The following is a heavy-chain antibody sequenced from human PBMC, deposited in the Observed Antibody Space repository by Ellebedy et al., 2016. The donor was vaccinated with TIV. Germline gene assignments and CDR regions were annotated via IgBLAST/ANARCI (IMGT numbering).Heavy chain of an antibody. V-gene: IGHV3-23*01. D-gene: IGHD3-10*01. Sequence: GESLKISCAASGFTFSSYAMSWVRQAPGKGLEWVSGIVGSGAEKYADSVKGRFTPSRDDSTKTVFLQMKNLKVEDTARYYCAKGGGSGFDYWGQGALVIVSS. CDR2: IVGSGA. J-gene: IGHJ4*02. CDR3: AKGGGSGFDY. CDR1: GFTFSSYA.